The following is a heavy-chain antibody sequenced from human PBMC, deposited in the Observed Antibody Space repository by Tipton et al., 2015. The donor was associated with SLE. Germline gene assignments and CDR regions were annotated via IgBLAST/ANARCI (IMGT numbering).Heavy chain of an antibody. CDR1: NGSISSYY. CDR2: IYYSGST. D-gene: IGHD3-10*01. J-gene: IGHJ3*02. Sequence: LRLSCTVSNGSISSYYWSWIRQPPGKGLEWIGYIYYSGSTNYNPSLKSRVTISVDTSKNQFSLKLSSVTAADTAVYYCARAQGEMDAFDIWGQGTMVTVSS. CDR3: ARAQGEMDAFDI. V-gene: IGHV4-59*01.